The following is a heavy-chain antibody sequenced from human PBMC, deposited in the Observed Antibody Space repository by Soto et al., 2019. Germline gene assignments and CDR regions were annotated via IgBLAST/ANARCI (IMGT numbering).Heavy chain of an antibody. D-gene: IGHD2-2*03. CDR3: AKDSLGTWISYMDV. CDR1: GFTFSGYA. V-gene: IGHV3-23*01. CDR2: ISGSGDTT. Sequence: GGSLRLSCAASGFTFSGYAMTWVRQAPGKGLEWVSAISGSGDTTYYADSVKGRFTISRDNSKNTLYLQVNSLRAEDTAMYYCAKDSLGTWISYMDVWGKGTTVTVSS. J-gene: IGHJ6*03.